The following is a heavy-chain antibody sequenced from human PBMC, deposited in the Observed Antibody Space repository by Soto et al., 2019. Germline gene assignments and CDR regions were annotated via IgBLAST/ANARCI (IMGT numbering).Heavy chain of an antibody. CDR3: ARDDYYDSSGYYRGLGAFDF. CDR2: INIGNGNT. D-gene: IGHD3-22*01. CDR1: GYTFTRYG. J-gene: IGHJ3*01. V-gene: IGHV1-3*04. Sequence: ASVKVSCKASGYTFTRYGISWVRQAPGQRLEWMGWINIGNGNTKYSQNFQGRVTITRDTSATTAYMDLTSLTSEDTAVYYCARDDYYDSSGYYRGLGAFDFWGQGTMVTVSS.